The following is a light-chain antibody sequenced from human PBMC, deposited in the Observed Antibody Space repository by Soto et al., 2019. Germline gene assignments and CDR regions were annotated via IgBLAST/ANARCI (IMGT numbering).Light chain of an antibody. CDR1: QSVGNF. CDR3: QHRHN. Sequence: ALTQSPATLSLSPGERATLSCRASQSVGNFLTWYQQKPGQPPTLLIYDASIRAAGFPARFSGSGSGTDFPLTISSLEPGDYAVYYCQHRHNFGPGTKVDLK. V-gene: IGKV3-11*01. CDR2: DAS. J-gene: IGKJ3*01.